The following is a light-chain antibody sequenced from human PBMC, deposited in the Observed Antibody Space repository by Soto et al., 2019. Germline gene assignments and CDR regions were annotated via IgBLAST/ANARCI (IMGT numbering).Light chain of an antibody. CDR1: SSDVGGYNY. J-gene: IGLJ1*01. Sequence: QDVQTHPASVSWSPGQAITISCTGTSSDVGGYNYVSWYQQHPGKAPKLMIYEVSNRPSGVSNRFSGSKSGNTASLTISGLQAEEEADYYCSSYTSSSTNVFGTGTKVTXL. V-gene: IGLV2-14*01. CDR2: EVS. CDR3: SSYTSSSTNV.